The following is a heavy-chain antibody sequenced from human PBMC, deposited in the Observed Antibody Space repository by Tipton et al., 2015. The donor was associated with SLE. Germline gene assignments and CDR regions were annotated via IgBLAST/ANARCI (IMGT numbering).Heavy chain of an antibody. D-gene: IGHD2-8*02. CDR1: GFTVSSNY. J-gene: IGHJ6*02. V-gene: IGHV3-53*01. CDR2: IYSGGST. CDR3: ARDVVYDYYYGMDV. Sequence: SLRLSCAASGFTVSSNYMSWVRQAPGKGLEWVSVIYSGGSTYYADSVKGRFTISRDNAKNSLYLQMNSLRAEDTAVYYCARDVVYDYYYGMDVWGQGTTVTVPS.